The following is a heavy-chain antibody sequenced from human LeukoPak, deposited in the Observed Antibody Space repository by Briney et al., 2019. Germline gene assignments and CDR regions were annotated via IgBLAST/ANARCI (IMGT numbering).Heavy chain of an antibody. V-gene: IGHV4-34*01. CDR3: ARGPRLAFRRWCFDY. J-gene: IGHJ4*02. CDR2: INHSGST. D-gene: IGHD2-21*01. CDR1: GGSFSGYY. Sequence: ASETLSLTCAVYGGSFSGYYWSWIRQPPGKGLEWIGEINHSGSTNYNPSLKSRVTISVDTSKNQFSLKLSSVTAADTAVYYCARGPRLAFRRWCFDYWGQGTLVTVSS.